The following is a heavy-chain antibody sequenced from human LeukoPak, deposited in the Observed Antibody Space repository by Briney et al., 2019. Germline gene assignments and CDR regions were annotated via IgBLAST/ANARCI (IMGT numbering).Heavy chain of an antibody. J-gene: IGHJ5*02. CDR2: TYPGESDT. V-gene: IGHV5-51*01. Sequence: GGSLKTSFQGSGYSFNSYWIGWVRQMPGKGAERMGITYPGESDTKYSPPLQGQVTISADKSISTAYRQWSSLKASDTAMYYGARHSVWFGESWGQGTLVTVSS. D-gene: IGHD3-10*01. CDR1: GYSFNSYW. CDR3: ARHSVWFGES.